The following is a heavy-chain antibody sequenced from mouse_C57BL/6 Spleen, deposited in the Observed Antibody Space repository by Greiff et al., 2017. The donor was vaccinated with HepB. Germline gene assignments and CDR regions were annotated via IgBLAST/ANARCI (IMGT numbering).Heavy chain of an antibody. J-gene: IGHJ3*01. CDR3: ASPNYYGSSYPFAY. V-gene: IGHV1-82*01. D-gene: IGHD1-1*01. Sequence: QVQLKESGPELVKPGASVKISCKASGYAFSSSWMNWVKQRPGKGLEWIGRIYPGDGDTNYNGKFKGKATLTADKSSSTAYMQLSSLTSEDSAVYFCASPNYYGSSYPFAYWGQGTLVTVSA. CDR1: GYAFSSSW. CDR2: IYPGDGDT.